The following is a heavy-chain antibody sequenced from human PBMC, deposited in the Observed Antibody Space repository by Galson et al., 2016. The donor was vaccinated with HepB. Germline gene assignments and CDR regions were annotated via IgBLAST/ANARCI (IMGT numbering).Heavy chain of an antibody. V-gene: IGHV3-74*01. CDR3: VRDMGAHRFDP. D-gene: IGHD3-16*01. J-gene: IGHJ5*02. Sequence: SLRLSCAASGFTFSGFWMYWVRHAPGKGLLWVSRINRDESITSYAESVKGRFNISRDNAKNTLYLHMNSLRGDDTAVYYCVRDMGAHRFDPWGQGTLVTVSS. CDR1: GFTFSGFW. CDR2: INRDESIT.